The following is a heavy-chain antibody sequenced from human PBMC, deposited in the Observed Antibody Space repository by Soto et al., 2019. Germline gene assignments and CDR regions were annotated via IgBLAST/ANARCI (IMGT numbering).Heavy chain of an antibody. V-gene: IGHV1-69*06. D-gene: IGHD2-15*01. CDR3: ARTFHYCSGDTCYSHYFDS. CDR1: GGTFSSYA. Sequence: QVQLVQSGAEVRKPGSSVKVSCKASGGTFSSYAISWVRQAPGQGLEWMGGIIPIFGTANYAQKFQGRVTITADKSTSTASMELSSLRSEDTAVYYCARTFHYCSGDTCYSHYFDSWGQGTLVTVSS. J-gene: IGHJ4*02. CDR2: IIPIFGTA.